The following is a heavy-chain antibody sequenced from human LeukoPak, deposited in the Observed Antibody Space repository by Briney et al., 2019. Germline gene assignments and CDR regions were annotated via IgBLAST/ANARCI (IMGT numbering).Heavy chain of an antibody. J-gene: IGHJ4*02. CDR1: GGSISNYY. CDR2: IYYSGST. V-gene: IGHV4-59*01. D-gene: IGHD1-26*01. Sequence: SETLSLTCTVSGGSISNYYWSWIRQPPGKGLEWIGYIYYSGSTNYNPSLKSRVTISVDTSKNQFSLKLSSVTAADTAVYYCARVRSGSYSPYYFDYWGQGTLVTVSS. CDR3: ARVRSGSYSPYYFDY.